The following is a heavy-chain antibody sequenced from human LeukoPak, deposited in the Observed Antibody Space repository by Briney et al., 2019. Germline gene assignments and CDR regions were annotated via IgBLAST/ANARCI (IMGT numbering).Heavy chain of an antibody. CDR3: ARVYDILTGADFDY. Sequence: SETLSLTCTAFGGSVSTSSYDWGWIRQPPGKGLEWIGSIYYNGETYYNPSLKSRVTMSVDTSKNHFSLKLSSVTAADTAVYYCARVYDILTGADFDYWGRGTLVTVSS. CDR2: IYYNGET. V-gene: IGHV4-39*02. CDR1: GGSVSTSSYD. D-gene: IGHD3-9*01. J-gene: IGHJ4*02.